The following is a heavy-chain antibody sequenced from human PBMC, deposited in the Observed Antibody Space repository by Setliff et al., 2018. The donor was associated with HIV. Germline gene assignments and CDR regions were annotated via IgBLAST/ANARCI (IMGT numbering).Heavy chain of an antibody. CDR2: VNSRGYT. D-gene: IGHD3-22*01. Sequence: PSETLSLTCTGSGDSISSGICYWSWIRQPAGKGLEWIGRVNSRGYTEYNPSFKSRVTISVDTSKNQFSLKLSSVTAADTAVYYCARDRLDGHDTSGYYYAYWGQGTLVTVSS. V-gene: IGHV4-61*02. J-gene: IGHJ4*02. CDR3: ARDRLDGHDTSGYYYAY. CDR1: GDSISSGICY.